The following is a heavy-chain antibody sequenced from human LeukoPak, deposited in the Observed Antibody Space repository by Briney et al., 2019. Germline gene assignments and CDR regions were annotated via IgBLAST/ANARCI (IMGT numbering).Heavy chain of an antibody. CDR3: AREAVTGTGWFDP. CDR1: GGSLSGYY. J-gene: IGHJ5*02. CDR2: INHSGST. Sequence: SETLSLTCAVYGGSLSGYYWSWIRQPPGKGLEWIGEINHSGSTNYNPSLKSRVTISVDTSKNQFSLKLSSVTAADTAVYYCAREAVTGTGWFDPWGQGTLVTVSS. V-gene: IGHV4-34*01. D-gene: IGHD1-7*01.